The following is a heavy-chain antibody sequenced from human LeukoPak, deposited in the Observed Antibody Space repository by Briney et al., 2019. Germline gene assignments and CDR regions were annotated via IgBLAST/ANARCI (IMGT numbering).Heavy chain of an antibody. Sequence: SETLSLTCTVSGGSISSSSYYWGWIRQPPGKGLEWIGSIYYSGSTYYNPSLKSRVTISVDTSKNQFSLKLSSVTAADTAAYYCARHGGRYVWGSYSDYWGQGTLVTVSS. CDR3: ARHGGRYVWGSYSDY. D-gene: IGHD3-16*01. CDR2: IYYSGST. V-gene: IGHV4-39*01. J-gene: IGHJ4*02. CDR1: GGSISSSSYY.